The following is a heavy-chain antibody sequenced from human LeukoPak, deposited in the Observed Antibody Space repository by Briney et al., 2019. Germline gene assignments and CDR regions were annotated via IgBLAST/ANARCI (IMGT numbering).Heavy chain of an antibody. CDR1: GFTFSSYW. Sequence: GGSLRLSCAASGFTFSSYWMSWVRQAPGKGLEWVANIKQDGSEKYYVDSVKGRFTISRDNAKNSLYLQMNSLRAEDTAVYYCARYLEDFWSGYWWSRHDYYYGMDVWGQGTTVTVSS. CDR2: IKQDGSEK. CDR3: ARYLEDFWSGYWWSRHDYYYGMDV. D-gene: IGHD3-3*01. J-gene: IGHJ6*02. V-gene: IGHV3-7*01.